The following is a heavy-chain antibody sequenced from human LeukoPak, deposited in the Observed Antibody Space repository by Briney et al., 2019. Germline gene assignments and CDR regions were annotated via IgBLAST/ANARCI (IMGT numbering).Heavy chain of an antibody. V-gene: IGHV2-5*01. Sequence: SGPTLVNPTQTLTLTCTFSGFSLTTSGVGVGWIRQPPGKALEWLALIYWNDDKRYSPSLNNRLTITKDTSKNQVVLTMTNMDPVDTATYYCVHSIAGYCSGTSCLGFFNYWGHGALVTVSS. J-gene: IGHJ4*01. CDR1: GFSLTTSGVG. CDR2: IYWNDDK. CDR3: VHSIAGYCSGTSCLGFFNY. D-gene: IGHD2-2*01.